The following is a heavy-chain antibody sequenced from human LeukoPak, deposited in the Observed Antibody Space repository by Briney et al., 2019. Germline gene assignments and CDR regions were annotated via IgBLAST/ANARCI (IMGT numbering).Heavy chain of an antibody. D-gene: IGHD3-10*01. Sequence: GGSLRLPCAASGFTFSSYEMNWVRQAPGKGLEWVSYISSSGSTIYYADSVKGRFTISRDNAKNSLYLQMNSLRAEDTAVYYCAREYYSLSYWGQGTLVTVSS. V-gene: IGHV3-48*03. J-gene: IGHJ4*02. CDR1: GFTFSSYE. CDR3: AREYYSLSY. CDR2: ISSSGSTI.